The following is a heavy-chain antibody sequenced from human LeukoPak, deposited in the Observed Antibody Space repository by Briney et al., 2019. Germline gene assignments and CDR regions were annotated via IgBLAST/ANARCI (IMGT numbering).Heavy chain of an antibody. CDR1: GGSISSGDYY. Sequence: SETLSLTCTVSGGSISSGDYYWSWIRQPPGKGLEWIGYIYYSGSTYYNPSLKSRVTISVDTSKNQFSLKLSSVTAADTAVYYCARIQWFGELSLHHYFDYWGQGTLVTVSS. J-gene: IGHJ4*02. D-gene: IGHD3-10*01. V-gene: IGHV4-30-4*01. CDR3: ARIQWFGELSLHHYFDY. CDR2: IYYSGST.